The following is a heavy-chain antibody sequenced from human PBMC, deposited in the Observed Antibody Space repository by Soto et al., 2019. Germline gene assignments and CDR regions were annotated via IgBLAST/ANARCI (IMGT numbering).Heavy chain of an antibody. CDR2: IYYSGST. J-gene: IGHJ6*04. D-gene: IGHD4-17*01. Sequence: WETLYLTCTVSGGSISSSRYSWGGIRQPTGKGLEWIGSIYYSGSTYYNPSLKSRVTISVDTSKNQFSLKLSSVTAADTAVYYCARNYGYYGRIFYYCYSLDVWGKGTTVTVSS. CDR3: ARNYGYYGRIFYYCYSLDV. V-gene: IGHV4-39*01. CDR1: GGSISSSRYS.